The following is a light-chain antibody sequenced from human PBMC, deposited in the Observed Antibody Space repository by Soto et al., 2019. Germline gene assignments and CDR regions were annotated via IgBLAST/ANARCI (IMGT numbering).Light chain of an antibody. V-gene: IGKV1-33*01. CDR3: QQYENLPT. J-gene: IGKJ5*01. Sequence: VQMAQSPSALSASVGLRVTMTCRASQSISSYLNWYQQKPGKAPKLLIYDAFNLETGVPSRFSGSGSGTDFTFTISRLQPEDIATYYSQQYENLPTFGQGTRLEIK. CDR1: QSISSY. CDR2: DAF.